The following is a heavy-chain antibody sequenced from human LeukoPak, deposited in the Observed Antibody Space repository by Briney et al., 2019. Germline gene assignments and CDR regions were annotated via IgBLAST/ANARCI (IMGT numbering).Heavy chain of an antibody. V-gene: IGHV3-30*03. J-gene: IGHJ6*02. CDR1: GFTFSSYG. Sequence: GGSLRLSCAASGFTFSSYGMHWVRQAPGKGLEWVALISYDGINRYYADSVKGRFTISRDNSKNTLSLQMNSLRAEDTAVYYCARSGVDTGMITLMNYYHYGLDVWGQGTTVTVSS. CDR2: ISYDGINR. D-gene: IGHD5-18*01. CDR3: ARSGVDTGMITLMNYYHYGLDV.